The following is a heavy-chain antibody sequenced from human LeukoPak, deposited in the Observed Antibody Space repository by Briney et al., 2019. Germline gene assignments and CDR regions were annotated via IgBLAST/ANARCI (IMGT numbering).Heavy chain of an antibody. CDR1: GFIFSSYH. V-gene: IGHV3-48*02. CDR3: ADLEGWRGY. D-gene: IGHD3-3*01. CDR2: ISSSSSTI. Sequence: PGGSLRLSCAASGFIFSSYHMNWVRQAPGKGLEWVSYISSSSSTIHYADSAKGRFTISRDNAKNSLYLQMNSLRDEDTAVYYCADLEGWRGYWGQGTLVTVSS. J-gene: IGHJ4*02.